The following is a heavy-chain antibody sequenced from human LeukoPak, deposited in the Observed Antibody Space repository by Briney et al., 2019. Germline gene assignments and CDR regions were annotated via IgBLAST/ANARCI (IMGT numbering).Heavy chain of an antibody. CDR2: ISASGSFV. Sequence: GGSLRLSCAASGFTFSSYTLNWVRQAPGKGLEWVSSISASGSFVYYADSVKGRFTISRDNAKNSLYLQMNSLRAEDTAVYYCARSTRGSGYPNDYWGQGTLVTVSS. D-gene: IGHD3-22*01. CDR1: GFTFSSYT. CDR3: ARSTRGSGYPNDY. V-gene: IGHV3-21*01. J-gene: IGHJ4*02.